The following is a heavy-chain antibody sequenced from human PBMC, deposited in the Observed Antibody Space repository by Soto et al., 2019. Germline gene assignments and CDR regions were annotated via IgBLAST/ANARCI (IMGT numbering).Heavy chain of an antibody. V-gene: IGHV3-23*01. CDR3: ARGGIAAAGNDY. J-gene: IGHJ4*02. CDR2: ISGNGDTT. D-gene: IGHD6-13*01. CDR1: GFTFSSFA. Sequence: GXSLSLACVASGFTFSSFAISWVVQAPGKGLEWVSAISGNGDTTYYADSVKGRFTVSRDKSKNTLYLQMNRLRAEDTAVYYCARGGIAAAGNDYWGQGILVTV.